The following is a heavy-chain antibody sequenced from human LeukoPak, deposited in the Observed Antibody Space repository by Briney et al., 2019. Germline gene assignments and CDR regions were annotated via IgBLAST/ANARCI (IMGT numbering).Heavy chain of an antibody. CDR3: TKELHVAVAVADYYYFYMDV. J-gene: IGHJ6*03. D-gene: IGHD6-19*01. CDR2: LNGGGNTT. V-gene: IGHV3-23*01. Sequence: PGGSLRLSCAASGFAFSSFAMGWVRQSPGKGLEWLSTLNGGGNTTFYADSVKGRFTISRDNSKNTLYLHMDSLRPDDTAIYYCTKELHVAVAVADYYYFYMDVWGRGTAVSVSS. CDR1: GFAFSSFA.